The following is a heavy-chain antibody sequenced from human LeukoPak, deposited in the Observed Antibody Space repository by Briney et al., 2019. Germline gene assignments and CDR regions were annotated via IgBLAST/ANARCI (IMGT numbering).Heavy chain of an antibody. CDR2: IYSGGST. CDR1: GFTVSSNY. D-gene: IGHD5-24*01. V-gene: IGHV3-66*01. Sequence: GGSLRLSCAASGFTVSSNYMSWVRQAPGKGLEWVSVIYSGGSTYYADSVKGRFTISRDNSKNTLYLQMNSLRAEDTAVYYCARDLSEMATTWWIRGYYCYGMDVWGQGTTVTVSS. CDR3: ARDLSEMATTWWIRGYYCYGMDV. J-gene: IGHJ6*02.